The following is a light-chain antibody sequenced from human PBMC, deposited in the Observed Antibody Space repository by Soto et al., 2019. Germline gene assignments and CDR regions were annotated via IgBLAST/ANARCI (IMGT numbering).Light chain of an antibody. CDR3: ATWDDSLNGPV. Sequence: QSVLTQPPSVSGAPGETVTLSCSGSSPNIGSNAVNWYQQVPATAPKLLIYSNDQRPSGVPDRFSASKSGTSASLAISGLQSEDEADYSCATWDDSLNGPVFGGGTKLTVL. CDR1: SPNIGSNA. J-gene: IGLJ2*01. CDR2: SND. V-gene: IGLV1-44*01.